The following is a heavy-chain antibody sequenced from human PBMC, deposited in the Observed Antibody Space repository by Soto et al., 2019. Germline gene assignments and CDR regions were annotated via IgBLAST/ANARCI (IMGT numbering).Heavy chain of an antibody. Sequence: XETLSLTRTVSGGSLSNYYWSWIRQPTGKGLDWIGRIYTGGSINYNPSLKSRVTMSVDTSKQQFSLKLTSVTAADTAVYYCARDLDSSGFSPDWFDQWGHGTLVTVSS. CDR1: GGSLSNYY. D-gene: IGHD3-22*01. V-gene: IGHV4-4*07. CDR3: ARDLDSSGFSPDWFDQ. J-gene: IGHJ5*02. CDR2: IYTGGSI.